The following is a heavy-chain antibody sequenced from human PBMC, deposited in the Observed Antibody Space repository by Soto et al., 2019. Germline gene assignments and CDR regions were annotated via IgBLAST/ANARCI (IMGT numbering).Heavy chain of an antibody. CDR2: ISWDGRST. J-gene: IGHJ4*02. Sequence: GGSLRLSCAASGFTFDDYSMHWVRQAPGKGLEWVSLISWDGRSTYYADSVKGRFTVSRDNSKNSLYLQMNSLTTEDTAFYYCVRGDNGNFRMIYWGQGTPVTVSS. D-gene: IGHD3-10*01. CDR3: VRGDNGNFRMIY. CDR1: GFTFDDYS. V-gene: IGHV3-43*01.